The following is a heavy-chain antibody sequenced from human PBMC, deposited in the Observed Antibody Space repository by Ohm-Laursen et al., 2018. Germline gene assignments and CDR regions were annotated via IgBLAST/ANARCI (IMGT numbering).Heavy chain of an antibody. CDR3: ARYGYYYDLDV. V-gene: IGHV3-9*01. D-gene: IGHD4-17*01. Sequence: SLRLSCAASGFTFDDYAMHWVRQAPGKGLEWVSGISWNSGSIGHADSVKGRFTISRDNAKNPLYLQMNSLRAEDTAVYYCARYGYYYDLDVWGQGTTVTVPS. CDR2: ISWNSGSI. CDR1: GFTFDDYA. J-gene: IGHJ6*02.